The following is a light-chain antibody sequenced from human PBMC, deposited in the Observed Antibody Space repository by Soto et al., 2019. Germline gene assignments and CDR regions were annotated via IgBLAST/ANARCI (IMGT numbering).Light chain of an antibody. CDR3: SSYTSSSNLGYV. CDR1: SSDVGGYNY. J-gene: IGLJ1*01. V-gene: IGLV2-14*01. CDR2: DVT. Sequence: QSVLTQPASVSGSPGQSITISCTGTSSDVGGYNYVSWYQQHPGKAPKLMIYDVTYRPSVISNRFSGSKSGNTASLTISGLVAEAEDDYYCSSYTSSSNLGYVFGTGTKLTVL.